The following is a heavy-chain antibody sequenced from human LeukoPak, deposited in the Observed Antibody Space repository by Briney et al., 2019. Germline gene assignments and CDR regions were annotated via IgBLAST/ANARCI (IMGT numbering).Heavy chain of an antibody. Sequence: ASVKVSCKASGYTFTGYYMHWVRRAPGQGLEWMGWINPNSGGTNYAQKFQGRVTMTRDTSISTAYMELSRLRSDDTAVYYCARVATFGYSSSWYSLDDYWGQGTLVTVSS. CDR2: INPNSGGT. CDR3: ARVATFGYSSSWYSLDDY. J-gene: IGHJ4*02. D-gene: IGHD6-13*01. CDR1: GYTFTGYY. V-gene: IGHV1-2*02.